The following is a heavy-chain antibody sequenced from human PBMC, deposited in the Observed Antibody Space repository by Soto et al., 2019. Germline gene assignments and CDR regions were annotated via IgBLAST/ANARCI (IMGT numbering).Heavy chain of an antibody. D-gene: IGHD6-13*01. CDR3: AAEAAAGTLDY. CDR1: GYTFTSYG. V-gene: IGHV1-18*01. J-gene: IGHJ4*02. CDR2: ISAYNGNT. Sequence: QVQLVQSGAEVKKPGASVKVSCKASGYTFTSYGISWVRQAPGQGLEWMGWISAYNGNTNYAQKLQGRVTMTTDTSTRTAYMERRSLRSDYTAVYYSAAEAAAGTLDYWGQGTLVTVSS.